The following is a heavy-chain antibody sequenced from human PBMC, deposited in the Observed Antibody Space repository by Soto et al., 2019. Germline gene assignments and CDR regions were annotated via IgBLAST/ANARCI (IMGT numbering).Heavy chain of an antibody. J-gene: IGHJ4*02. CDR2: ISSSSSYI. Sequence: EVQLVESGGGLVKPGGSLRLSCAASGFTFSSYSMNWVRQAPGKGLEWVSSISSSSSYIYYADSVKGRFTISRDNAKNSLYLQMNSLRAEDTAVYHCARDPPDYDILTGYYTGRYYFDYWGQGTLVTVSS. CDR3: ARDPPDYDILTGYYTGRYYFDY. V-gene: IGHV3-21*01. CDR1: GFTFSSYS. D-gene: IGHD3-9*01.